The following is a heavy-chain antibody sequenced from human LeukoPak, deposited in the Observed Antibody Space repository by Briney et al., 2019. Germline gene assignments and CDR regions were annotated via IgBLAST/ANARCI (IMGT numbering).Heavy chain of an antibody. CDR3: ARDYYDSSGYYGTGGY. V-gene: IGHV1-2*02. CDR1: GYTFTGYY. CDR2: INPNSGGT. D-gene: IGHD3-22*01. Sequence: ASVKVSCKASGYTFTGYYMHWVRQAPGQGLEWMGWINPNSGGTNYAQKFQGRVTMTRDTSISTAYMELSRLRSDDTAVYYCARDYYDSSGYYGTGGYWGQGTLVTVSS. J-gene: IGHJ4*02.